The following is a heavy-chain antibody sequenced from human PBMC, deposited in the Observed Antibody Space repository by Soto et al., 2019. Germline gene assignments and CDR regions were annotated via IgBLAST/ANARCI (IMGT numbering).Heavy chain of an antibody. CDR1: GGTFSTNT. J-gene: IGHJ4*02. CDR3: ARQFDSDTSGYYYAY. D-gene: IGHD3-22*01. V-gene: IGHV1-69*13. Sequence: SVKVSCKASGGTFSTNTISWVRQAPGQGLEWMGGIMPIFGSANYAQKFQGRVTITADEYTRTVYVELSRLRSEDTAVYYCARQFDSDTSGYYYAYWGQGTLVTVSS. CDR2: IMPIFGSA.